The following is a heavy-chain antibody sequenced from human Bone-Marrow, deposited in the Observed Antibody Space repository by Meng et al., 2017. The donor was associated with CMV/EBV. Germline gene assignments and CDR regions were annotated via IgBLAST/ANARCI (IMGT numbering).Heavy chain of an antibody. J-gene: IGHJ6*02. Sequence: SVKVSCKASGGTFSSYAISWVRQAPGQGLEWMGGIIPILGIANYAQKFQGRVTITADKSTSTAYMELSSLRSEDTAVYYCARGGCSSTSCNDNYGMDVWGQGTTVTVSS. D-gene: IGHD2-2*01. CDR3: ARGGCSSTSCNDNYGMDV. CDR1: GGTFSSYA. V-gene: IGHV1-69*10. CDR2: IIPILGIA.